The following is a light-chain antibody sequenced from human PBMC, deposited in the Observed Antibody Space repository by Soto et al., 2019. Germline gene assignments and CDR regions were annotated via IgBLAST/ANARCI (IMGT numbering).Light chain of an antibody. V-gene: IGKV1-5*01. Sequence: DIQMTQSPSTLSASVGDRVTITCRASQIISNWLAWYQQKPGKAPNLLINGASSLQTGVPSRFSGSGSGTEFSLTITSLQPDDFATYYCQQYDSYPYTFGQGTKLEIK. CDR1: QIISNW. CDR3: QQYDSYPYT. CDR2: GAS. J-gene: IGKJ2*01.